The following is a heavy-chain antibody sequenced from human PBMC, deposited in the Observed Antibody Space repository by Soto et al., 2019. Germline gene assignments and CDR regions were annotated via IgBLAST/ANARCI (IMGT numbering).Heavy chain of an antibody. CDR2: ISYDGSNK. CDR1: GFTFSSYG. D-gene: IGHD1-26*01. J-gene: IGHJ6*02. Sequence: GGSLRLSCAASGFTFSSYGMHWVCQAPGKGLEWVAVISYDGSNKYYADSVKGRFTISRDNSKNTLYLQMNSLRAEDTAVYYCARERSLGYYYYGMDVWGQGTTVTVSS. CDR3: ARERSLGYYYYGMDV. V-gene: IGHV3-30*03.